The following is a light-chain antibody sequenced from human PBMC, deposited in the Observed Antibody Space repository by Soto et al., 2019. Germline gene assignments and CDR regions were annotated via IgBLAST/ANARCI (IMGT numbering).Light chain of an antibody. J-gene: IGLJ2*01. Sequence: QSALTQPASVSGSPGQSITISCTGTSSDVGGYNYVSWYQQHPGKAPKLMIYDVSNRPSWVSNRFSGSKSGNTASLTISGLQAEDEADSYCSSYTSSSTVVFGGGTKLTVL. V-gene: IGLV2-14*01. CDR2: DVS. CDR3: SSYTSSSTVV. CDR1: SSDVGGYNY.